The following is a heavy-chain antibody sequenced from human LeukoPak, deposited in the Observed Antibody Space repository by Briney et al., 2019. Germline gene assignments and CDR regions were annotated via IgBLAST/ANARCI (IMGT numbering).Heavy chain of an antibody. CDR3: ARGRYGSGSYYFDN. D-gene: IGHD3-10*01. CDR2: IYYSGST. CDR1: GGSISSYY. J-gene: IGHJ4*02. Sequence: KPSETLSLTCTVSGGSISSYYWSWIRQPPGGGLEWIGHIYYSGSTNYNPSLKSRVSVSVDTSKNQFSLKLSSVTAADTAVYYCARGRYGSGSYYFDNWGQGTLVTVSS. V-gene: IGHV4-59*01.